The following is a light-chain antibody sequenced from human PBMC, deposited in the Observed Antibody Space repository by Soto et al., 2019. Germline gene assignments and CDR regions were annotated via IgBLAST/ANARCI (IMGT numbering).Light chain of an antibody. CDR1: QSVSSSY. V-gene: IGKV3-20*01. CDR2: GAS. J-gene: IGKJ1*01. CDR3: QQYGSSPGWT. Sequence: EIVLTKSPGTQSLSPGERATLSCRASQSVSSSYLAWYQQKPGQAPRLLIYGASSRATGIPDRFSGSGSGTDFTLTISRLEPEDFAVYYCQQYGSSPGWTFGQGTKVDIK.